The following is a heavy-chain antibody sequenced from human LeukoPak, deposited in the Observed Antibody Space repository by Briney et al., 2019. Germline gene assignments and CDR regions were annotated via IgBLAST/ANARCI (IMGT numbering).Heavy chain of an antibody. CDR1: GFTFSSYA. CDR2: ISYDGSNK. J-gene: IGHJ4*02. V-gene: IGHV3-30-3*01. Sequence: GGSLRLSCAASGFTFSSYAMHWVRQAPGKGLEWVAVISYDGSNKYYADSVKGRFTISRDNSKNTLYLQMNSLRAEDTAVYNCARDQEGPIDYWGQGTLVTVSS. CDR3: ARDQEGPIDY.